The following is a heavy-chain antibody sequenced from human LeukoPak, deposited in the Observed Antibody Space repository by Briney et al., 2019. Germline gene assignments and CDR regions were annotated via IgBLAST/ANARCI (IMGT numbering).Heavy chain of an antibody. D-gene: IGHD6-19*01. J-gene: IGHJ4*02. V-gene: IGHV4-39*01. CDR3: ARTIAVAEFDY. CDR1: GGSISSSSYY. CDR2: IYYSGST. Sequence: SETLTLTCTVSGGSISSSSYYWGWIRQPPGKGLEWIGSIYYSGSTYYNPSLKSRVTTSVDTSKTQFSLKLSSVTAADTAVYYCARTIAVAEFDYWGQGTLVTVSS.